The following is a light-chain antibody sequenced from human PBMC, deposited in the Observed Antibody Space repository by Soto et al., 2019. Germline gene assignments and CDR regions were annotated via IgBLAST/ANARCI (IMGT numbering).Light chain of an antibody. CDR1: QSINTA. CDR2: DAS. V-gene: IGKV1-5*01. Sequence: DIQMTQSPSTLSASVGDRVTITCRASQSINTALAWYLQKPGKAPKLLIYDASSLETGVPSGFSGSGSGTEFTLTISSLQPDDFATYYCQHYNGNSRAFDQGTKVEIK. CDR3: QHYNGNSRA. J-gene: IGKJ1*01.